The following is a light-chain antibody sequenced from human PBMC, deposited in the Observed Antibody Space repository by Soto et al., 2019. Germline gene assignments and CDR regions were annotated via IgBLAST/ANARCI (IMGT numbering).Light chain of an antibody. CDR1: QSPLYSDGNTY. J-gene: IGKJ2*01. CDR3: MQGTYCPYT. CDR2: KVS. Sequence: DVVMTQSPLSLPVTLGQPASSSCRSSQSPLYSDGNTYLSWFHQRPGQSPRRLIYKVSHRDSGVPDRFSGSGSGTDFTLQINRVEAEDLGVYYCMQGTYCPYTFGQGTKLEIK. V-gene: IGKV2-30*01.